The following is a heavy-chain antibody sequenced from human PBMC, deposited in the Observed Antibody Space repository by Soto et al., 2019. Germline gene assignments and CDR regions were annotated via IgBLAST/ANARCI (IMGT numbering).Heavy chain of an antibody. CDR1: GFTFSSHS. CDR3: ARDPRVRNQLLSTLYALDV. D-gene: IGHD2-2*01. J-gene: IGHJ6*02. V-gene: IGHV3-21*01. CDR2: ISSSSSYI. Sequence: EVHLVESGGDLVKPGGSLRLSCAVSGFTFSSHSMNWVRQAPGKGLEWVSSISSSSSYIYYADSVKGRFTISRDNVKNSLFLQMNSLRAEDTAVYYCARDPRVRNQLLSTLYALDVWGQGTTVTVSS.